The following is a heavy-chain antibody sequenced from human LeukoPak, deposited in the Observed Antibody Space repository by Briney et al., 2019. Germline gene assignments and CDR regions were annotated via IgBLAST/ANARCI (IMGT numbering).Heavy chain of an antibody. J-gene: IGHJ4*02. CDR2: INPSGGST. D-gene: IGHD4-17*01. CDR1: GYTFTSYY. Sequence: ASVKVSCKASGYTFTSYYMHWVRQAPGQGLEWMGIINPSGGSTSYAQKFQGRVTMTTDTSTGIVYMELRSLRSDDTAVYYCARGVGYGDFGYWGQGTLVTVSS. CDR3: ARGVGYGDFGY. V-gene: IGHV1-46*01.